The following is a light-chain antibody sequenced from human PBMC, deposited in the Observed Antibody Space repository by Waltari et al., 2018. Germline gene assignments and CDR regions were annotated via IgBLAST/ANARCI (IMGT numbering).Light chain of an antibody. V-gene: IGKV3-11*01. CDR1: QSVSVY. Sequence: EVVLTQSPATLSLSPGESATLSCRASQSVSVYLAWYQQRPGQAPRLLIYETSNRASGIPARFSGSGSGTDFTLTISSLEPEDFAVYYCHQSSTLGGGTKVELK. J-gene: IGKJ4*01. CDR3: HQSST. CDR2: ETS.